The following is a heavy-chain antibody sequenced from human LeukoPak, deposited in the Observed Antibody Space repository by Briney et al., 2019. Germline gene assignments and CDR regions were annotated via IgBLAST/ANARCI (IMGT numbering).Heavy chain of an antibody. CDR1: GGSISSYY. J-gene: IGHJ5*02. V-gene: IGHV4-59*01. D-gene: IGHD3-10*01. Sequence: SETLSLTCSVSGGSISSYYWSWIRQPPGKGLEWIGYLYYSGSTKYNPSLKSRVTISVDTSKNQFSLRLSSVSAADTAVYYCARGGDYYRSGTYYAFDPWGQGTLVTASS. CDR3: ARGGDYYRSGTYYAFDP. CDR2: LYYSGST.